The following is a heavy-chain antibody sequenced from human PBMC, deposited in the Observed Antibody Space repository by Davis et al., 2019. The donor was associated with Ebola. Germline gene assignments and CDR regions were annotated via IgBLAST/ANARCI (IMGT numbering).Heavy chain of an antibody. V-gene: IGHV4-34*01. D-gene: IGHD3-22*01. CDR1: SGSFSDYY. CDR3: ARHRPGPYDI. Sequence: SETLSLTCAVYSGSFSDYYWSWIRQPPGKGLEWIGEINHSGSTNYNPSLKSRVTISVDTSKNQFSLQLTSVTAADTAVYYCARHRPGPYDIWGQGTLVTVFS. CDR2: INHSGST. J-gene: IGHJ4*02.